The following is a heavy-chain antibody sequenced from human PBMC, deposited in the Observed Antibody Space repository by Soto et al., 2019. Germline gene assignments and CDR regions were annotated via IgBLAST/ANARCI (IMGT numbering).Heavy chain of an antibody. CDR3: ARDGSTVETAMFSKSYYGMDF. V-gene: IGHV1-69*12. D-gene: IGHD5-18*01. CDR1: GGSFISYA. Sequence: QVQLVQSGAEVRKPGSSVKVSCKASGGSFISYAISWVRQAPGQGLEWMGGIIPIFGKGNYAQRFQGRVTITADESTSTVHMELSSLRSEDTAVFSCARDGSTVETAMFSKSYYGMDFWGQGTPVTVSS. CDR2: IIPIFGKG. J-gene: IGHJ6*02.